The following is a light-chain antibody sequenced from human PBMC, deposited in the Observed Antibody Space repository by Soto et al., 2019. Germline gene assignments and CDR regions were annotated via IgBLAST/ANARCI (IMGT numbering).Light chain of an antibody. V-gene: IGLV2-14*01. CDR3: SSYTNINTHV. CDR1: SSDIGGYKY. CDR2: DVS. J-gene: IGLJ1*01. Sequence: QSALTQPASVSGSPGQSITISCTGTSSDIGGYKYVSWYQQNPDKAPKLMIYDVSYRPSGVSDRFSGSKSGNTASLTISRLQAEDEADYYCSSYTNINTHVFGTGTKVTVL.